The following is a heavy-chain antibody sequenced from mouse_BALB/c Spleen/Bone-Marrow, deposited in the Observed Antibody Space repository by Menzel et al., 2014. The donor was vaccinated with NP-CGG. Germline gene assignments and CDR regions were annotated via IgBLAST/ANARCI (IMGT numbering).Heavy chain of an antibody. D-gene: IGHD1-1*01. V-gene: IGHV14-3*02. CDR1: GFNIKDTY. CDR3: ASYSSGRAWFAY. J-gene: IGHJ3*01. Sequence: EVKLQESGAELVKPGASVKLSCTASGFNIKDTYMHWVKQRPEQGLEGIGRMDPANGNTKYDPKFQGKATITADTSSNTAYLQLSSLTSEDTAVYYCASYSSGRAWFAYWGQGTLVTVSA. CDR2: MDPANGNT.